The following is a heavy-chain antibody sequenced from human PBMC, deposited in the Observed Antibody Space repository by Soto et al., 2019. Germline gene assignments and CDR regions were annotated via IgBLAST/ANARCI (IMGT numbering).Heavy chain of an antibody. CDR1: GFTFSSYW. CDR2: IKQDGSEK. Sequence: GGSLRLSCAASGFTFSSYWMSWVRQAPGKGLEWVANIKQDGSEKYYVDSVKGRFTISRDNAKNSLYLQMNSLRAEDTAVYYCARDDPPAGGFGELLGYWGQGTLVTVSS. D-gene: IGHD3-10*01. CDR3: ARDDPPAGGFGELLGY. V-gene: IGHV3-7*01. J-gene: IGHJ4*02.